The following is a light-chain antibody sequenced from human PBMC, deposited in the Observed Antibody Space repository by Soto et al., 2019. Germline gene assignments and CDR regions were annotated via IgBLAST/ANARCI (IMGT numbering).Light chain of an antibody. J-gene: IGLJ3*02. V-gene: IGLV2-11*01. CDR1: SSDVGGSGY. CDR2: DVT. Sequence: QSALTQPRSVSGSPGQSVTISCTGTSSDVGGSGYVSWYQQRPGKAPKLMIYDVTKRPSGVPDRFSGSKSGNTASLTISGLQAEDEADYYCCSYAGRYTWVFGGGTQLTVL. CDR3: CSYAGRYTWV.